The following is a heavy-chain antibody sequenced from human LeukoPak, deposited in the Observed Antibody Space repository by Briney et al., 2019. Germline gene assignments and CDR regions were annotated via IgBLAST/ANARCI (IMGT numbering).Heavy chain of an antibody. D-gene: IGHD2-2*01. CDR3: ARGHIVVGTVDY. J-gene: IGHJ4*02. V-gene: IGHV4-34*01. CDR1: GGSFSGYY. CDR2: INHSGST. Sequence: SETLSLTCAVYGGSFSGYYWSWIRQPPGKGLEWIGEINHSGSTNYNPSLKSRVTISVDTSKNQFSLKLSSVTAADTAVYYCARGHIVVGTVDYWGQGPLVTVSS.